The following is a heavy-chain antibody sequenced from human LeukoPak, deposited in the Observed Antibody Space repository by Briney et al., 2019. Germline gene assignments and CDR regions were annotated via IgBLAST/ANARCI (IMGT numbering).Heavy chain of an antibody. Sequence: GGSLRLSCAASGFTFSSYAMSWVRQAPGKGLEWVSAISGSGGSTYYADSVKGRFTISRDNSKNTLYLQMNSLRAEDTAVYYCAKTAGDHYYDSSGYYDHYFDYWGQGTLVTVSS. CDR3: AKTAGDHYYDSSGYYDHYFDY. J-gene: IGHJ4*02. V-gene: IGHV3-23*01. CDR1: GFTFSSYA. CDR2: ISGSGGST. D-gene: IGHD3-22*01.